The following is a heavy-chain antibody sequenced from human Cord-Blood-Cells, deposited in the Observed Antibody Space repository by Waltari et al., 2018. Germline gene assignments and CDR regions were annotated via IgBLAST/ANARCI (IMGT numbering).Heavy chain of an antibody. CDR3: ARDLMDNWNLHHYWYFDL. CDR1: GYTFTGYY. Sequence: QVQLVQSGAEVKKPGASVKVSCKASGYTFTGYYMHWVRQAPGQGLEWMGWINPNSGGTNYAQKFQGRVTMTRDTSISTAYMELSRLRSDDTAVYYCARDLMDNWNLHHYWYFDLWGRGTLVTVSS. J-gene: IGHJ2*01. D-gene: IGHD1-20*01. CDR2: INPNSGGT. V-gene: IGHV1-2*02.